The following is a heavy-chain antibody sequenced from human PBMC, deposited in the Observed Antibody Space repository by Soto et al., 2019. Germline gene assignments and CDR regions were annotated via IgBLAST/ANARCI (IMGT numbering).Heavy chain of an antibody. V-gene: IGHV3-73*01. CDR1: GFTFGGSA. CDR3: TRQTDAVQWLVVPTDYNFDY. Sequence: AGSLRLSCAPSGFTFGGSAMHWVRQASGKGLEWVGHIRSKTNSYATAYAESVKGRFTISRDDSMNTAYLQMNSLKTEDTAVYFCTRQTDAVQWLVVPTDYNFDYWGQGRLVTVSS. J-gene: IGHJ4*02. D-gene: IGHD6-19*01. CDR2: IRSKTNSYAT.